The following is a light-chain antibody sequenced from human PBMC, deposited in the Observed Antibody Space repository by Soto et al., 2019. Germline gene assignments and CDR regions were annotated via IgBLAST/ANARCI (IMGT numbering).Light chain of an antibody. CDR3: QQRSDWPPWT. CDR1: QSVSSN. V-gene: IGKV3-11*01. Sequence: EIVVTQSPATLSVSPGERVTLSCRASQSVSSNLAWYQQNPGQAPRLLIFDALNRAPGVPARFSGSGSGTDFTLTISSLEPDDFAVYYCQQRSDWPPWTFGQGTKVEVK. J-gene: IGKJ1*01. CDR2: DAL.